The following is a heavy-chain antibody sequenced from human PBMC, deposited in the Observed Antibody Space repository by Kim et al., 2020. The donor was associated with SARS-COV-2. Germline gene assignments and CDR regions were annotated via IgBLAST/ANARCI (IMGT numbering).Heavy chain of an antibody. CDR3: ARDPLYCSSTSCHPEWYAFDI. CDR1: GFTFSSYG. J-gene: IGHJ3*02. Sequence: GGSLRLSCAASGFTFSSYGMHWVRQAPGKGLEWVAVIWYDGSNKYYADSVKGRFTISRDNSKNTLYLQMNSLRAEDTAVYYCARDPLYCSSTSCHPEWYAFDIWGQGTMVTVSS. CDR2: IWYDGSNK. V-gene: IGHV3-33*01. D-gene: IGHD2-2*01.